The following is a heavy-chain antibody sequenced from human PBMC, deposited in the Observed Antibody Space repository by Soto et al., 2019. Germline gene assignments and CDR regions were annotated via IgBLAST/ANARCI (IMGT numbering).Heavy chain of an antibody. J-gene: IGHJ4*02. CDR2: IRSKANSYAT. CDR3: AKDVDPEYYDFWSGSDY. CDR1: GFTFSGSA. Sequence: PGGSLRLSCAASGFTFSGSAMHWVRQASGKGLEWVGRIRSKANSYATAYAASVKGRFTISRDDSKNTAYLQMNSLKTEDTAVYYCAKDVDPEYYDFWSGSDYWGQGTLVTVSS. D-gene: IGHD3-3*01. V-gene: IGHV3-73*01.